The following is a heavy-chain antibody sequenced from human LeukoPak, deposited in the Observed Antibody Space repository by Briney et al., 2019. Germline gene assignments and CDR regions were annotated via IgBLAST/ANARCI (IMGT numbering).Heavy chain of an antibody. J-gene: IGHJ5*02. V-gene: IGHV3-23*01. Sequence: GGSLRLSCAASGFTFSSYAMSWVRQAPGKGLEWVSAISGSGGSTYYADSVKGRFTISRDNSKNTLYLQMNSLRAEDTAVYYCAKVRGYSSSWYVSWFDPWGQGTLVTVSP. D-gene: IGHD6-13*01. CDR2: ISGSGGST. CDR1: GFTFSSYA. CDR3: AKVRGYSSSWYVSWFDP.